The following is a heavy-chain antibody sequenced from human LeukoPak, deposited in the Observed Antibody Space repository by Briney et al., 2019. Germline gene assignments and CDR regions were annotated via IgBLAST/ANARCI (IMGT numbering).Heavy chain of an antibody. Sequence: GGSLRLSCAASGFTFSSYAMSWVRQAPGKGLEWVSDISGSGGSTYYADSVKGRFTISRDNSKNTLYLQMNSLRAEDTAVYYCAKDGTISGAFDIWGQGTMVTASS. V-gene: IGHV3-23*01. J-gene: IGHJ3*02. CDR3: AKDGTISGAFDI. CDR1: GFTFSSYA. D-gene: IGHD3-9*01. CDR2: ISGSGGST.